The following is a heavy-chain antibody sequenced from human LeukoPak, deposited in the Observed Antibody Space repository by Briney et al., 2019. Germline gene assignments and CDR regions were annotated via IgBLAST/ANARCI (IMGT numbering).Heavy chain of an antibody. V-gene: IGHV3-30*02. CDR2: IRYDGSNK. Sequence: GGSLRLSCAASGFTFSSYGMHWVRQAPGKGLEWVAFIRYDGSNKYYADSVKGRFTISRDNSKNTLYLQMNSLRAEDTAVYYCAKDTDPYSSGRIDYWGQGTLVTVSS. CDR3: AKDTDPYSSGRIDY. D-gene: IGHD6-19*01. J-gene: IGHJ4*02. CDR1: GFTFSSYG.